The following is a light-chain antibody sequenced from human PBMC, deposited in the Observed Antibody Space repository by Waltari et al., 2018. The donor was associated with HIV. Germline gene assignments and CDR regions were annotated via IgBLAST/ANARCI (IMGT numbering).Light chain of an antibody. Sequence: SSELTQDPAVSVALGQTVRITCQGDSLTKYSANWYQQKPGQAPVVVMYGKDNRPSGIPARFSGSSSGNTGSLTITGAQAEDEADYYCESRHSNDKHHVFGTGTKVTV. CDR3: ESRHSNDKHHV. CDR2: GKD. CDR1: SLTKYS. J-gene: IGLJ1*01. V-gene: IGLV3-19*01.